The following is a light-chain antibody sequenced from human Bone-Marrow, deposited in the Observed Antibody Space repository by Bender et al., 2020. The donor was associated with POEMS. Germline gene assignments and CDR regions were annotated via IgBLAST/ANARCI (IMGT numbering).Light chain of an antibody. V-gene: IGLV1-36*01. CDR3: SAWDDSLSGWV. J-gene: IGLJ3*02. CDR2: YDD. Sequence: QSVLTQPLSASGSPGQRVTISCSGTSSNIGGNGLNWYRQLPGTAPRLLIYYDDLLTPGVSDRFSASKSGTSASHAISELQSEDEALYYCSAWDDSLSGWVVGGGTKLTVL. CDR1: SSNIGGNG.